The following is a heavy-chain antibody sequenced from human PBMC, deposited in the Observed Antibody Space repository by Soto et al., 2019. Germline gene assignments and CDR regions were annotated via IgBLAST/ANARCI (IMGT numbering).Heavy chain of an antibody. CDR2: INHSGST. D-gene: IGHD6-19*01. CDR3: ARTKAVAGQEDDY. V-gene: IGHV4-34*01. J-gene: IGHJ4*02. CDR1: GGSFSGYY. Sequence: SETLSLTCAVYGGSFSGYYWSWIRQPPGKGLEWIGEINHSGSTNYNPSLKSRVTISVDTSKNQFSLKLSSVTAADTAVYYCARTKAVAGQEDDYWGQGTLVTVSS.